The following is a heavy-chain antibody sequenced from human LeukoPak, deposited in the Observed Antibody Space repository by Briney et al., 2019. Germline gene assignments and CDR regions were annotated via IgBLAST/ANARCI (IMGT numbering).Heavy chain of an antibody. CDR2: INPNSGGT. CDR3: ARDQTTVTDQYNWFDP. V-gene: IGHV1-2*02. Sequence: ASVKVSCKASGYTFTGYYMHWVRQAPGEGLEWMGWINPNSGGTNYAQKFQGRVTMTRDTSISTAYMELSRLRSEDTAVYYCARDQTTVTDQYNWFDPWGQGTLVTVSS. CDR1: GYTFTGYY. J-gene: IGHJ5*02. D-gene: IGHD4-17*01.